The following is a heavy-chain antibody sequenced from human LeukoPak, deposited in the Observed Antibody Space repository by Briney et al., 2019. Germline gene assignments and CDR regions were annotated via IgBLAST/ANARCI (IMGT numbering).Heavy chain of an antibody. J-gene: IGHJ4*02. CDR2: IYHSGST. V-gene: IGHV4-38-2*02. Sequence: PSETLSLTCTVSGYSISSGYYWGWIRQPPGKGLEWIGSIYHSGSTYYNPSLKSRVTISVDTSKNQFSLKLSSVTAADTAVYYCARGAKGDFDYWGQGTLVTVSS. CDR3: ARGAKGDFDY. CDR1: GYSISSGYY. D-gene: IGHD1-26*01.